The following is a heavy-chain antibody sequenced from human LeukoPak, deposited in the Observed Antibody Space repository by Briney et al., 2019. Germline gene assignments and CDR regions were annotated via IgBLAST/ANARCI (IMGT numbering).Heavy chain of an antibody. V-gene: IGHV4-34*01. Sequence: SGTLSLPCAVYGGSFSGYYWSWIRQPPGKGLEWMGEINHSGSTNNNPSLKSRVTISVDTPRNQFSLKLSSVTAADTAVYYFARGEGFGELISPVDYWGQGTLVTVSS. CDR3: ARGEGFGELISPVDY. D-gene: IGHD3-10*01. J-gene: IGHJ4*02. CDR1: GGSFSGYY. CDR2: INHSGST.